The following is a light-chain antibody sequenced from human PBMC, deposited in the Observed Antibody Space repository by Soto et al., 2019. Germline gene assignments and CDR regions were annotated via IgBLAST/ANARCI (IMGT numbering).Light chain of an antibody. J-gene: IGLJ1*01. CDR1: SSDVGGYNY. Sequence: QSVLTQPASVSGSPGQSITISCTGTSSDVGGYNYVSWCQQHPGKAPKLMIYDVSNRPSGVSNRFSGSKSGNTASLTISGLQAEDEADYYCSSYTSSSTFYVFGTGTKVTVL. CDR2: DVS. V-gene: IGLV2-14*01. CDR3: SSYTSSSTFYV.